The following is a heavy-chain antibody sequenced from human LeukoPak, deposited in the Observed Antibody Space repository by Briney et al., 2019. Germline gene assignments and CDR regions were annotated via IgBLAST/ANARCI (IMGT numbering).Heavy chain of an antibody. J-gene: IGHJ5*02. CDR2: IIPIFGTA. V-gene: IGHV1-69*01. CDR3: ARDVGIAVAGRSWFDP. Sequence: SVKVSCKASGGTFSSYAISWVRQAPGQGLEWMGGIIPIFGTANYAQKFQGRVTITADESTSTAYMELSRLRSEGTAVYYCARDVGIAVAGRSWFDPWGQGTLVTVSS. CDR1: GGTFSSYA. D-gene: IGHD6-19*01.